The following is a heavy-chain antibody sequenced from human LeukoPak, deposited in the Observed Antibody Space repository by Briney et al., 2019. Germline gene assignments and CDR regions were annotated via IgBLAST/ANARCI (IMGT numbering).Heavy chain of an antibody. V-gene: IGHV3-33*01. J-gene: IGHJ4*02. CDR3: ARQVGYFDY. CDR2: IWYDGANK. Sequence: PGGSLRLSCAASGFSFSSYGMHWVRQAPGKGLDWVAIIWYDGANKYYADSVKGRFTISRDNSKNTLYLQMNSLRAEDTAIYYCARQVGYFDYWGQGTLVTVSS. CDR1: GFSFSSYG.